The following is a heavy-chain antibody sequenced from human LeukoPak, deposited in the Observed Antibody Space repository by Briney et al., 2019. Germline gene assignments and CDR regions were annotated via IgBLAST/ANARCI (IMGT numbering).Heavy chain of an antibody. V-gene: IGHV1-2*02. D-gene: IGHD3-10*01. J-gene: IGHJ5*02. Sequence: ASVKVSCKASGYTFTGYYMHWVRQAPGQGLEWMGWINPTSGGTNYAQKFQGRVTMTRDTSISTAYMELSGLRSDDTAAYYCARANMVRGVGLFFDRNWFDPWGQGTLVTVSS. CDR2: INPTSGGT. CDR3: ARANMVRGVGLFFDRNWFDP. CDR1: GYTFTGYY.